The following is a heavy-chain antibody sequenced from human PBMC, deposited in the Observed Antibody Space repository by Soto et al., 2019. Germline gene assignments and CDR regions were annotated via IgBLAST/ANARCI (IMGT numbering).Heavy chain of an antibody. CDR3: TQNYDFWSGSDY. J-gene: IGHJ4*02. CDR1: GFTFSGSA. V-gene: IGHV3-73*01. Sequence: GGSLRLSCAASGFTFSGSAMHWVRQASGKGLEWAGRIRSKANSYATAYAASVKGRFTISRDDSKNTAYLQMNSLKTEDTAVYYCTQNYDFWSGSDYWGQGTLVTVSS. D-gene: IGHD3-3*01. CDR2: IRSKANSYAT.